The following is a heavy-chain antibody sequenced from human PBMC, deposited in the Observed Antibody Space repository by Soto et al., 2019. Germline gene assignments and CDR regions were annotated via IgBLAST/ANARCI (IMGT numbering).Heavy chain of an antibody. V-gene: IGHV3-21*06. CDR3: ATLTYCSSASCPNYYYVMDV. CDR1: GFTFTTYS. CDR2: IGSSSNYI. D-gene: IGHD2-2*01. Sequence: KPGGSLRLSCAASGFTFTTYSLTWVRQAPGKGLEWVASIGSSSNYIYYADSVKGRFTISRDNAKNSLFLQMNSLRAEDTAVYYCATLTYCSSASCPNYYYVMDVWGQGTTVTVSS. J-gene: IGHJ6*02.